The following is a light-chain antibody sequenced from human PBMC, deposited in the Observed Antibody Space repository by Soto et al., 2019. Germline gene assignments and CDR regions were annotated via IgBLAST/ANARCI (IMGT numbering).Light chain of an antibody. CDR1: QSLSNN. J-gene: IGKJ1*01. Sequence: IGLTQSPGTLSLSPGERATLSCRASQSLSNNIYLAWYQQKPGQAPRLLIYGASSRATGIPARFSGSGSGTEFTLTISGLQSEDFAVYYCQQYNNWPRTFGQGTKVDIK. CDR3: QQYNNWPRT. CDR2: GAS. V-gene: IGKV3-15*01.